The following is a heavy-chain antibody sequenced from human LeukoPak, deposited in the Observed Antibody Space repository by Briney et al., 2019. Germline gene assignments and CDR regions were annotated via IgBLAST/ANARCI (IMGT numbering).Heavy chain of an antibody. CDR1: RFTFSYYA. CDR2: ISGSGGST. Sequence: GGSLRLSCAASRFTFSYYAMSWVRQAPGKGLEWVSTISGSGGSTYYADSEKGRFTISRDNSKNTLYLEMNSLRAEDTAVYYCAKNKGATSSSIDYWGQGTLVTVSS. V-gene: IGHV3-23*01. D-gene: IGHD1-26*01. CDR3: AKNKGATSSSIDY. J-gene: IGHJ4*02.